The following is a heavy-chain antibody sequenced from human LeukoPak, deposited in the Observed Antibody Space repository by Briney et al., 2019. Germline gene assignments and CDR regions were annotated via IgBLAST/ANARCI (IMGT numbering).Heavy chain of an antibody. CDR3: ARGQQLVRGVPLYYFDY. Sequence: SETLSLTCAVYGGSFSGYYWSWIRQPPGKGLEWIGEINHSGSTNYNPSLKSRVTISVDTSKNQFSLKLSSVTAADTAVYCCARGQQLVRGVPLYYFDYWGQGTLVTVSS. V-gene: IGHV4-34*01. CDR2: INHSGST. D-gene: IGHD3-10*01. CDR1: GGSFSGYY. J-gene: IGHJ4*02.